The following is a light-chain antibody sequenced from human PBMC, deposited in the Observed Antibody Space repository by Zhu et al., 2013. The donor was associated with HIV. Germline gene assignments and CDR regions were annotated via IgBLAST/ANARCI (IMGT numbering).Light chain of an antibody. CDR1: QSLLHRNGYNY. J-gene: IGKJ3*01. CDR3: MQALQTPFT. Sequence: DIVMTQSPLSLSVTPGEPASISCRSSQSLLHRNGYNYVDWYLQKPGQSPQLLIYLGSDRASGVPDRFSGSGSGTDFTLKISRVEAEDVGVYYCMQALQTPFTFGPGTKVDIK. CDR2: LGS. V-gene: IGKV2-28*01.